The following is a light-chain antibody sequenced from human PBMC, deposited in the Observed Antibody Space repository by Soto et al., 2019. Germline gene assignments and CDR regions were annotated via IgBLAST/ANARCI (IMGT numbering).Light chain of an antibody. CDR1: SSDVGGYNY. V-gene: IGLV2-8*01. J-gene: IGLJ1*01. CDR3: SSYAGNKGYV. Sequence: QSALTQPPSASGSPGQSVTISCTGSSSDVGGYNYVSWYQQHPGKAPKLMIYEVNKRPSGVPDRFSGSKSGNTASLTVSGLQAEDEAHYYCSSYAGNKGYVFVTGTKVTVL. CDR2: EVN.